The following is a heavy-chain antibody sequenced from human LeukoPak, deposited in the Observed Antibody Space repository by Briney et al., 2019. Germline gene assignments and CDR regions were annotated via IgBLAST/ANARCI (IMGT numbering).Heavy chain of an antibody. J-gene: IGHJ4*02. V-gene: IGHV5-51*01. Sequence: GESLKISCKGSGYSFTTYWIGWVRQMPGKGLEWMGIIYPGDSDTRYSPSFQGQVTISADKSISTAYLQWSSLKASDTAMYYGARTYCGGDCYYSYFDYWGQGTLVTVSS. CDR3: ARTYCGGDCYYSYFDY. D-gene: IGHD2-21*02. CDR1: GYSFTTYW. CDR2: IYPGDSDT.